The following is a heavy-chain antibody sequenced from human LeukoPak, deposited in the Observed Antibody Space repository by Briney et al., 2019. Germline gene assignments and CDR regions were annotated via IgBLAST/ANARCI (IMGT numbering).Heavy chain of an antibody. CDR1: GFTVSSIY. J-gene: IGHJ4*02. Sequence: GGSLRLSCAASGFTVSSIYMSWVRQAPGKGLEWVSSISSSSSYIYDADSVKGRFTISRDNAKNSLYLQMNSLRAEDTAVYYCARRATTERGHSYGLDYWGQGTLVTVSS. CDR2: ISSSSSYI. D-gene: IGHD5-18*01. V-gene: IGHV3-21*01. CDR3: ARRATTERGHSYGLDY.